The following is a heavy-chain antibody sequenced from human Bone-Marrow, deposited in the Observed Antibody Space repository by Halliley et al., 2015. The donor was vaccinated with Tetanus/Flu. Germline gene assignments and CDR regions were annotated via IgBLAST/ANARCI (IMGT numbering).Heavy chain of an antibody. Sequence: MSYDGNTKYYADSVEGRFSISRDDSKNPLFLQMSSLRAEDTAVYFCATVPPYFPDTSGSYQGNYWGQGALVTVSS. J-gene: IGHJ4*02. V-gene: IGHV3-30*03. CDR3: ATVPPYFPDTSGSYQGNY. CDR2: MSYDGNTK. D-gene: IGHD3-22*01.